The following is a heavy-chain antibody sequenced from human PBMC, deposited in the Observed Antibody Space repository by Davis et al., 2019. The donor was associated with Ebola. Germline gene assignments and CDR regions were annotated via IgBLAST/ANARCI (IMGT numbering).Heavy chain of an antibody. V-gene: IGHV3-53*01. J-gene: IGHJ2*01. CDR3: ARHINGDFWYFDV. CDR1: GLIVSANY. Sequence: PGGSLRLSCAASGLIVSANYMSWVRQAPGKGLEWVSVLYRDGRTYYADSVKGRFTISRDNSKNVLYLQLNTLRADDTAVYYCARHINGDFWYFDVWGRGTLVTVSS. CDR2: LYRDGRT. D-gene: IGHD4-17*01.